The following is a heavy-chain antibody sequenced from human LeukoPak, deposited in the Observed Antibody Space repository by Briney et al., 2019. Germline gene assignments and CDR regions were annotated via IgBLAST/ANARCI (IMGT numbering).Heavy chain of an antibody. J-gene: IGHJ4*02. D-gene: IGHD1-26*01. V-gene: IGHV1-8*01. Sequence: ASVMVSCKASGYTFTSYDINWVRHATGQGLEWMGWMNPNSGNTGYAQKFQGRVTMTRNTSISTAYMELSSLRSEDTAVYYCARDSWELAYYFDYWGQGTLVTVSS. CDR2: MNPNSGNT. CDR3: ARDSWELAYYFDY. CDR1: GYTFTSYD.